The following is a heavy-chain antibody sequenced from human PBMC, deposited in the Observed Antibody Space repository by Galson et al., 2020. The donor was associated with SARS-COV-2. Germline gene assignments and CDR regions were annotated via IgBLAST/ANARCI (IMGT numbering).Heavy chain of an antibody. Sequence: TLSLTCTVSGYSISSVYYWRWIRQPPVMGLEWMGSIYHSGNAYYNPSLKSRVTISVDTSKNQFSLQLSSVTAADTAVFYCARLLIVAGRPDWFDPWGQGTLVIVFS. J-gene: IGHJ5*02. CDR2: IYHSGNA. CDR1: GYSISSVYY. D-gene: IGHD6-6*01. CDR3: ARLLIVAGRPDWFDP. V-gene: IGHV4-38-2*02.